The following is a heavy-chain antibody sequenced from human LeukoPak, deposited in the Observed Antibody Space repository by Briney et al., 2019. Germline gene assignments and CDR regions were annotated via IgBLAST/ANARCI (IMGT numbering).Heavy chain of an antibody. CDR3: ARGSHDSSGYYFESYYFDY. V-gene: IGHV4-34*01. J-gene: IGHJ4*01. CDR2: INHSGST. Sequence: SETLSLTCAVYGGSFSGYYWSWIRQPPGKGLEWIGEINHSGSTNYNPSLKSRVTISVDTSKNQFSLKLSSVTAADTAVYYCARGSHDSSGYYFESYYFDYWGQGTLVTVSS. D-gene: IGHD3-22*01. CDR1: GGSFSGYY.